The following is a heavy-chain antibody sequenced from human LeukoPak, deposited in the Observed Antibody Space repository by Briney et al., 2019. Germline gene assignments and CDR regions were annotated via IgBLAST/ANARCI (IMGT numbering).Heavy chain of an antibody. Sequence: SQTLSLTCTVSGGSISSGGYYWSWIRQHPGKGPEWIGYIYYSGSTYYNPSLKSRVTISVDTSKNQFSLKLSSVTAADTAVYYCANLGYCSSTSCRQLGLWGQGTLVTVSS. CDR2: IYYSGST. CDR3: ANLGYCSSTSCRQLGL. J-gene: IGHJ4*02. V-gene: IGHV4-31*03. D-gene: IGHD2-2*01. CDR1: GGSISSGGYY.